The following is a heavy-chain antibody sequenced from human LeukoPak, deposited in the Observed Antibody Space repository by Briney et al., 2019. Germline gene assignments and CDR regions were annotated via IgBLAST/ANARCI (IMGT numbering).Heavy chain of an antibody. Sequence: GGSLRLSCEASGFRFGGFWMNWVRQAPGKGPERVANIDQDGSEKLYVDSVKGRFTISRDNAKNTLYLQMDSLRAEDTGVYYCARSNHADDFWGQGTLVTVSS. CDR1: GFRFGGFW. D-gene: IGHD1-14*01. CDR2: IDQDGSEK. J-gene: IGHJ4*02. CDR3: ARSNHADDF. V-gene: IGHV3-7*01.